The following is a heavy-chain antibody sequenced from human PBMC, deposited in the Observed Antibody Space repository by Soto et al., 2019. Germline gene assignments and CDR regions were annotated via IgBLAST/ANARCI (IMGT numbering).Heavy chain of an antibody. CDR1: GFTFSDYY. CDR3: ARVVSGSYDEFDY. D-gene: IGHD1-26*01. CDR2: ISSSSSYT. J-gene: IGHJ4*02. V-gene: IGHV3-11*05. Sequence: QVQLVESGGGLVKPGGSLRLSCAASGFTFSDYYMSWIRQAPGKGLEWVSYISSSSSYTNHADSVKGRFTISRDNAKNSLYLQMNSLRAEDTAVYYCARVVSGSYDEFDYWGQGTLVTVSS.